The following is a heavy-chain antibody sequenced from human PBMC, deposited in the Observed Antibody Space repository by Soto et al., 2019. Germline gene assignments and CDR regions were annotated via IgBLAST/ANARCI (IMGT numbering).Heavy chain of an antibody. D-gene: IGHD2-15*01. V-gene: IGHV3-33*01. J-gene: IGHJ4*02. CDR3: ATGFLGLCTGGNCPLDY. Sequence: QVQLVESGGGVVQPERSLRLSCAASGFTFSRQAMHWVRQAPGRGLEWVAVIWYHGIDNYYADSVKGRFTISRDNSKNTVYLQMNSLRGEDTAVYYCATGFLGLCTGGNCPLDYWGQGTLVTVSS. CDR1: GFTFSRQA. CDR2: IWYHGIDN.